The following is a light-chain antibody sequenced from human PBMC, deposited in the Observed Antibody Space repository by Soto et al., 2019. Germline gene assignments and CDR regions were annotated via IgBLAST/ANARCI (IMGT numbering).Light chain of an antibody. CDR2: DAS. CDR1: QSVSSY. Sequence: VFTQSPVTLSLSRGERATLSCSVRQSVSSYLAWYQQKPGQAPRLLIYDASNRATGIPARFSGSGSGTDFTLTISSLEPEDFAVYYCQQRSNWPPITFGQGTRLEIK. V-gene: IGKV3-11*01. J-gene: IGKJ5*01. CDR3: QQRSNWPPIT.